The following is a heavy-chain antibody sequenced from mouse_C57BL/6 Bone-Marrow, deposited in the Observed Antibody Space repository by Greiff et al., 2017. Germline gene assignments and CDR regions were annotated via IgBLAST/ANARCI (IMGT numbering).Heavy chain of an antibody. CDR2: IYPRSGNT. CDR1: GYTFTSYG. Sequence: QVQLKESGAELARPGASVKLSCKASGYTFTSYGISWVKQRTGQGLEWIGEIYPRSGNTYYNEKFKGKATLTADKSSSTAYMELRSLTSEDSAVYFCARGGIYYDYDVGAYWGQGTLVTVSA. V-gene: IGHV1-81*01. CDR3: ARGGIYYDYDVGAY. J-gene: IGHJ3*01. D-gene: IGHD2-4*01.